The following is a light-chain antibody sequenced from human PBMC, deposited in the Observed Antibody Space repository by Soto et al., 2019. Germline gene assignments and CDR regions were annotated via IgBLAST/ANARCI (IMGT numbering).Light chain of an antibody. J-gene: IGKJ1*01. CDR1: QSFSSNY. V-gene: IGKV3-20*01. CDR2: GAS. CDR3: QQNGSPYPRT. Sequence: EIVLTQSPATLSLSPGERATLSCRASQSFSSNYSAWHQKTPGQARMLLYDGASRGAAIIPRWFSGSGSGKVFPLTIRRLEAEDFAVYCCQQNGSPYPRTFGQGTKVDIK.